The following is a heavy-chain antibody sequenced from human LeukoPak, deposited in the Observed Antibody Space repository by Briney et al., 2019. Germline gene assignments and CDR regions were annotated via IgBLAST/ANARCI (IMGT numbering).Heavy chain of an antibody. Sequence: GGSLRLSCVASGVYFGGHAMHWLRQAPGKGLEWVSSISDTGYYIYYADSVKGRFTISRDNAKNSLSLQMNNLRADDTGIYYCANHFACGATTCPSFDHWGQGTLVTVSS. CDR1: GVYFGGHA. CDR3: ANHFACGATTCPSFDH. D-gene: IGHD2-21*01. V-gene: IGHV3-21*01. J-gene: IGHJ4*02. CDR2: ISDTGYYI.